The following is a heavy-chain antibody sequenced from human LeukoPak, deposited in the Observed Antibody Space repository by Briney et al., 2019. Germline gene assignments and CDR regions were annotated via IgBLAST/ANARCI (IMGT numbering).Heavy chain of an antibody. V-gene: IGHV1-69-2*01. D-gene: IGHD5-18*01. CDR3: ATVSVDTALFDY. CDR2: VDPEDGET. CDR1: GYTFTDYY. Sequence: ASVKASCKASGYTFTDYYMHWVQQAPGKGLEWMGRVDPEDGETIYAEKFQGRVTIAADTSTDTAYMELSSLRSEDTAVYYCATVSVDTALFDYWGQGTLVTVSS. J-gene: IGHJ4*02.